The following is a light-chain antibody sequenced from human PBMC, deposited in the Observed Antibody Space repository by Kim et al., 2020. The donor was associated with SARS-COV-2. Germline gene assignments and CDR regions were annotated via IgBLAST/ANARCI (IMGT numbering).Light chain of an antibody. Sequence: PGERATLSGRTSQSVSSYLTRYQQKPGQAPRLLIYDASNGATGIPARFSGSGSGTDFTLTISRLEPEDFAVYYCQQRSNWPPVLTFGGGTKVDIK. CDR3: QQRSNWPPVLT. CDR2: DAS. J-gene: IGKJ4*01. CDR1: QSVSSY. V-gene: IGKV3-11*01.